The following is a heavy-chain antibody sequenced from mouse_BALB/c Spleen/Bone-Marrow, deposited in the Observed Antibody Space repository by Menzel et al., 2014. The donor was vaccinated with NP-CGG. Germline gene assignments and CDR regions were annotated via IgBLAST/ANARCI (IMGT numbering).Heavy chain of an antibody. V-gene: IGHV1-87*01. CDR3: ARGFPFDY. CDR2: IYPGDGDT. Sequence: VQLVASGAELARPGASVKLSCKASGYTFTSYWMQWVKQRPGQGLEWIGAIYPGDGDTRYTQKFKGKATLTADKSSSTAYMQLSSLASEDSAVYYCARGFPFDYWGQGTTLTVSS. CDR1: GYTFTSYW. J-gene: IGHJ2*01.